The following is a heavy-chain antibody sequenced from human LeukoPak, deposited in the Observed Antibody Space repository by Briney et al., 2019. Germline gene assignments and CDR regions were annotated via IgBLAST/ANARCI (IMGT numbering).Heavy chain of an antibody. CDR2: IYYSGST. CDR1: GGSISSSSYY. V-gene: IGHV4-39*01. J-gene: IGHJ4*02. D-gene: IGHD3-3*01. CDR3: ARHKNRALRFLEWLLLEIFDY. Sequence: PSETLSLTCTVSGGSISSSSYYWGWIRQPPGKGLEWIGSIYYSGSTYYNPSLKSRVTISVDTSKNQFSLKLSSVTAADTAVYYCARHKNRALRFLEWLLLEIFDYWGQGTLVTVSS.